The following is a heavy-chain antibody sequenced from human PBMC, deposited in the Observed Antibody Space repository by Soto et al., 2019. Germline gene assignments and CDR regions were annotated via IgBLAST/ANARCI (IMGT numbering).Heavy chain of an antibody. CDR1: GFTFSSYW. CDR3: ARGAGGYYYMDV. J-gene: IGHJ6*03. D-gene: IGHD3-10*01. V-gene: IGHV3-74*01. CDR2: IYSDGSRT. Sequence: EVQLVESGGGLVQPGGSLRLSCAASGFTFSSYWMHWVRQAPGKGLVWVSRIYSDGSRTSYADSVKGRFTISRDNAKNTLYLQMDSLSPEDTAVYYCARGAGGYYYMDVWGKGTTVTVS.